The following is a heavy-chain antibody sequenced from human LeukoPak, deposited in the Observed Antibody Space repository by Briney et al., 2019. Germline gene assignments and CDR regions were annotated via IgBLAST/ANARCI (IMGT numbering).Heavy chain of an antibody. J-gene: IGHJ4*02. D-gene: IGHD1-1*01. V-gene: IGHV3-11*01. Sequence: KPGGSLRLSCAASGFTFSDYYMSWIRQAPGKGLEWVSYISLSGSTIYYADSLKGRFTISRDNAQNSLYLQMNSLRAEDTAVYYCARAYFSGNVDYWGQGTRVTVSS. CDR3: ARAYFSGNVDY. CDR2: ISLSGSTI. CDR1: GFTFSDYY.